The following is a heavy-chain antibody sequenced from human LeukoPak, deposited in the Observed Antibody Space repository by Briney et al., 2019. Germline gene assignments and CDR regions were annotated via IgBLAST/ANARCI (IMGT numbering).Heavy chain of an antibody. CDR2: IYHSGSS. J-gene: IGHJ3*02. V-gene: IGHV4-30-2*01. CDR3: ARDAGSVVYAFDI. D-gene: IGHD4-23*01. Sequence: KPSQTLSLTCAVSGGSISSGGYSWSWIRQPPGKGLERIGYIYHSGSSYYNPSLKSRVTISVDRSKNQFSLKLSSVTAADTAVYYCARDAGSVVYAFDIWGQGTMVTVSS. CDR1: GGSISSGGYS.